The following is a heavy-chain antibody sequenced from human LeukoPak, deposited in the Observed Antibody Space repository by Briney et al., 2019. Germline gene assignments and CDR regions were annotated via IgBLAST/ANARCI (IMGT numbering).Heavy chain of an antibody. J-gene: IGHJ6*03. Sequence: GGSLRLSCAASGFTFSSYAMSWVRQAPGKGLEWVSAISGSGGSTYYADSVKGRFTISRDNSKNRLYLQMNSLRAEDTAVYYCAKYWTAGRDYYCYYMDVWGKGTTVTVSS. V-gene: IGHV3-23*01. CDR3: AKYWTAGRDYYCYYMDV. CDR1: GFTFSSYA. CDR2: ISGSGGST. D-gene: IGHD1-1*01.